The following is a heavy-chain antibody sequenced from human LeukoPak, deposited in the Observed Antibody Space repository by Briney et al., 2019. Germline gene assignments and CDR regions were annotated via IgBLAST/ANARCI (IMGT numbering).Heavy chain of an antibody. CDR2: ISAYNGNT. CDR3: ARDYDFWSGYYFSAFDI. D-gene: IGHD3-3*01. V-gene: IGHV1-18*04. Sequence: ASVKVSCKASGYTFTSYYMHWVRQAPGQGLEWMGWISAYNGNTNYAQKLQGRVTMTTDTSTSTAYMELRSLRSDDTAVYYCARDYDFWSGYYFSAFDIWGQGTMVTVSS. CDR1: GYTFTSYY. J-gene: IGHJ3*02.